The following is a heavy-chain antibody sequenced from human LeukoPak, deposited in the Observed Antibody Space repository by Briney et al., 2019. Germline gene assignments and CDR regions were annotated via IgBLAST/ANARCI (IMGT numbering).Heavy chain of an antibody. D-gene: IGHD1-26*01. CDR2: IYYSGST. CDR3: ARSAASGSYHRDWYFDL. J-gene: IGHJ2*01. CDR1: GGSISSYY. V-gene: IGHV4-59*01. Sequence: SETLSLTCTVSGGSISSYYWSWIRQPPGKGLERIGYIYYSGSTNYNPSLKSRVTISVDTSKNQFSLKLSSVTAADTAVYYCARSAASGSYHRDWYFDLWGRGTLVTVSS.